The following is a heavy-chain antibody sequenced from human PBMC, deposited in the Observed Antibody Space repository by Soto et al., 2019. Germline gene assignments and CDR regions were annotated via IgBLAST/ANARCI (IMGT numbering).Heavy chain of an antibody. CDR1: GFTFSNYA. D-gene: IGHD3-16*01. CDR2: ISGSGGRS. CDR3: AKAYFVWSSEQPYYFDY. V-gene: IGHV3-23*01. J-gene: IGHJ4*02. Sequence: EVQLLDSGGGLVQPGGSLRLSCAASGFTFSNYAMTWVRQGPGKGLEWVSGISGSGGRSYYADSVKGRFTISRDNSQSTLYLQMIGLRAENPAVYYCAKAYFVWSSEQPYYFDYWGQGTLVTVSS.